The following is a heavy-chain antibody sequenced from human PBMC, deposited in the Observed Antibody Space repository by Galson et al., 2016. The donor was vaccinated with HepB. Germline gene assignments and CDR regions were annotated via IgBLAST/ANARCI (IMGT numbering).Heavy chain of an antibody. D-gene: IGHD1-26*01. CDR1: GYSLIAFY. V-gene: IGHV1-2*02. Sequence: CKASGYSLIAFYIHWVRQAPGQGLEWMGWIYPNNGDTSYSQKFQGRVTMTRDTSINTAYMEFSRLTSDDTAVYYCAVGSDFWGRGTLITVSS. CDR2: IYPNNGDT. J-gene: IGHJ4*02. CDR3: AVGSDF.